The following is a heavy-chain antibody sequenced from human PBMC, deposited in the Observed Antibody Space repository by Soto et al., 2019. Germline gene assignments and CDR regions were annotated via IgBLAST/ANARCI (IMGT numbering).Heavy chain of an antibody. D-gene: IGHD3-3*01. CDR2: IYWDDEK. CDR1: GFSLNTSGVG. J-gene: IGHJ4*02. V-gene: IGHV2-5*02. Sequence: QITLKESGPTLVKPTQTLTLTCTFSGFSLNTSGVGVGWIRQPPGKALEWLGLIYWDDEKRYNPSLKRRLTITKDTSKNQVVLTMTNMDPVDTATYPCAHFGGNDLWSGYPVDYWGQGTLVTVSS. CDR3: AHFGGNDLWSGYPVDY.